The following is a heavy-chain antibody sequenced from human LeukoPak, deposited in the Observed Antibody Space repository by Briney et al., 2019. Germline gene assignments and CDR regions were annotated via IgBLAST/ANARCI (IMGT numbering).Heavy chain of an antibody. CDR1: GFTFSSYS. CDR3: ARGGQQWLVSGLDY. V-gene: IGHV3-21*01. Sequence: GGSLRLSCAASGFTFSSYSMNWVRQAPGKGLEWVSSISSSSSYIYYADSVKGRFTISRDNAKNSLYLQMNSLRAEDTAVYYCARGGQQWLVSGLDYWGQGTLVTVSS. J-gene: IGHJ4*02. CDR2: ISSSSSYI. D-gene: IGHD6-19*01.